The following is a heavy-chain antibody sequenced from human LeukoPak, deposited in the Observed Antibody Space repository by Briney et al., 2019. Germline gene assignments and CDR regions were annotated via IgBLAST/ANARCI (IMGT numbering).Heavy chain of an antibody. D-gene: IGHD1-26*01. CDR1: GFTFNNYW. V-gene: IGHV3-7*01. CDR3: ARYGGSYYFDN. CDR2: IKQDGSER. Sequence: GGSLRLSCAASGFTFNNYWMSWVRQAPGKGLGWVANIKQDGSERYYVDSVKGRFTISRDNAKNSLYLQMNSLRAEDTAVYYCARYGGSYYFDNWGQGTLVTVSS. J-gene: IGHJ4*02.